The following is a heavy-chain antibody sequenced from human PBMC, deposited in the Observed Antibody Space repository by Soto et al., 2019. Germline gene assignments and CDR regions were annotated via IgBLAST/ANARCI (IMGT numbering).Heavy chain of an antibody. CDR3: AKDYSSGWCDAFDI. J-gene: IGHJ3*02. V-gene: IGHV3-9*01. D-gene: IGHD6-19*01. CDR1: GFTFDDYA. Sequence: EVQLVESGGGLVQPGRSLRLSCAASGFTFDDYAMHWVRQAPGKGLEWVSGISWNSGSIGYADSVKRRFTISRDNAKNSLYLQMNSLRAEDTALYYCAKDYSSGWCDAFDIWGQGTMVTVSS. CDR2: ISWNSGSI.